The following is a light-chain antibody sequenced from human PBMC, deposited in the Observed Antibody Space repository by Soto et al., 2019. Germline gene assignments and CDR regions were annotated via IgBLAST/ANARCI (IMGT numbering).Light chain of an antibody. CDR3: QQYGGSPTT. CDR1: QSVSRDY. Sequence: EIVLTQSPGTLCLSPGERATLSCTASQSVSRDYLAWYQQKPGQAPRLLMYGASSRATGIPDRFSGRGSGTDFTLTITRLEPEDFAVYYCQQYGGSPTTFGQGTKLEIK. V-gene: IGKV3-20*01. CDR2: GAS. J-gene: IGKJ2*01.